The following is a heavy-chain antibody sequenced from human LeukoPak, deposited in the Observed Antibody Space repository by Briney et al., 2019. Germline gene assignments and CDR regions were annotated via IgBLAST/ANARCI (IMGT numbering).Heavy chain of an antibody. Sequence: SETLSLTCGVYGGSLSGYYWSWIRQPPGKGLEWIAEINYSGSTTYNPSLKSRVTMSVDTPKNQFSLELSSVTAADTAVYYCARRRSYCSSTSCWFDPWGQGTLVTVSS. D-gene: IGHD2-2*01. CDR3: ARRRSYCSSTSCWFDP. CDR2: INYSGST. CDR1: GGSLSGYY. J-gene: IGHJ5*02. V-gene: IGHV4-34*01.